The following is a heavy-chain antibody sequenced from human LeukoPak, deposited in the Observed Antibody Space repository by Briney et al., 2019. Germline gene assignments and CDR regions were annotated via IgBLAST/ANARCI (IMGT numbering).Heavy chain of an antibody. V-gene: IGHV4-61*02. J-gene: IGHJ4*02. CDR2: IYTSGGT. D-gene: IGHD4-17*01. CDR1: GGSISSGSYY. Sequence: SQTLSLTCTVSGGSISSGSYYWSWIRQPAGKGLEWIGRIYTSGGTNYNPSLKSRVTISVDTSKNQFSPKLSSVTAADTAVYYCAGLSVTTYYFDYWGQGTLVTVSS. CDR3: AGLSVTTYYFDY.